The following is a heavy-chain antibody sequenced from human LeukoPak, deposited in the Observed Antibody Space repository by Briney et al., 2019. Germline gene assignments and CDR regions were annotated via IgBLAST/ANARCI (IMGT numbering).Heavy chain of an antibody. CDR2: INYSGST. D-gene: IGHD3-22*01. V-gene: IGHV4-39*07. Sequence: ASETLSLTCTVSGGSISNTFYYWGWIRQPPGKGLEWIGSINYSGSTYYNPSLKSRVTISVDTSKNQFSLKLSSVTAADTAVYYCARVAPPYYYDSSGYPDYWGQGTLVTVPS. CDR1: GGSISNTFYY. CDR3: ARVAPPYYYDSSGYPDY. J-gene: IGHJ4*02.